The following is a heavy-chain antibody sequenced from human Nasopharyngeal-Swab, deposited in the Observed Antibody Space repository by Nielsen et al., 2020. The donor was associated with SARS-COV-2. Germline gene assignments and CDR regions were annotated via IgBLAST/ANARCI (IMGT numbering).Heavy chain of an antibody. CDR3: ARSGVPAATYFDY. V-gene: IGHV1-69*13. CDR2: IIPIFGAA. Sequence: SVKVSCKASGGTFSSYAISWVRQAPGQGLEWMGGIIPIFGAANYAQKFQGRVTITADESTSTAYMELSSLRSEDTAVYYCARSGVPAATYFDYWGQGTLVTVSS. D-gene: IGHD2-2*01. J-gene: IGHJ4*02. CDR1: GGTFSSYA.